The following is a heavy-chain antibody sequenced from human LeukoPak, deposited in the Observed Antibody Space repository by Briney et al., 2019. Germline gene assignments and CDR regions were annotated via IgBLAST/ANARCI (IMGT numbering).Heavy chain of an antibody. CDR1: GLTFSTYN. J-gene: IGHJ4*02. D-gene: IGHD2-15*01. Sequence: PGGSLRLSCAASGLTFSTYNMNWVRQAPGKGLEWVSYIDSSNSPIYYADSVKGRSTISRDNGKNSLYLQMNSLRDEDTAVYYCARDRCSGGSCYFDYWGQGTLVTVSS. CDR2: IDSSNSPI. CDR3: ARDRCSGGSCYFDY. V-gene: IGHV3-48*02.